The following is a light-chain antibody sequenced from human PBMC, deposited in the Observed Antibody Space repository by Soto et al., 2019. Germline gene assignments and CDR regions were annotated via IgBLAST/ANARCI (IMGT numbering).Light chain of an antibody. V-gene: IGLV2-14*01. CDR1: SSDIGDYDY. CDR3: GSCTDIALDVF. CDR2: DVT. J-gene: IGLJ2*01. Sequence: QSVLTQPASVSGSPGQSITISCTGTSSDIGDYDYVSWYQHLPGKAPKLLIFDVTHRPSGVSDRLSGSKSGNTASLTIAGVRPEDEADYYCGSCTDIALDVFFGGGTKLTVL.